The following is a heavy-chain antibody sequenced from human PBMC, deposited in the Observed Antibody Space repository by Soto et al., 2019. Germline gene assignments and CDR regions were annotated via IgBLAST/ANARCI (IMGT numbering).Heavy chain of an antibody. CDR1: GYTFTSYG. Sequence: QVQLVQSGAEVKKPGASVKVSCKASGYTFTSYGISWVRQAPGQGLEWRGWISAYNGNTKYEQKLQGGFTTTTDTSTSTDYLELRSLRSDDTAVYYCARDLAVGLVDYWGQGSLVSVSS. V-gene: IGHV1-18*01. D-gene: IGHD6-6*01. J-gene: IGHJ4*02. CDR3: ARDLAVGLVDY. CDR2: ISAYNGNT.